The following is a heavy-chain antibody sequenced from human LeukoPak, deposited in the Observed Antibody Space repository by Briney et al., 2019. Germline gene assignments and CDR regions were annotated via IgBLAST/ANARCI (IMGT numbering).Heavy chain of an antibody. CDR2: IYPGDSDT. V-gene: IGHV5-51*01. D-gene: IGHD3-22*01. CDR3: ARRLMYYYDTSGYDVAFDI. CDR1: GYTFTNYW. J-gene: IGHJ3*02. Sequence: GESLKISRKGSGYTFTNYWIGWVRQMPGKGLEWMGIIYPGDSDTTYSPSFQGQVTISADKSISAASLQWSSLKASDTAMYYCARRLMYYYDTSGYDVAFDIWGQGTMVTVSS.